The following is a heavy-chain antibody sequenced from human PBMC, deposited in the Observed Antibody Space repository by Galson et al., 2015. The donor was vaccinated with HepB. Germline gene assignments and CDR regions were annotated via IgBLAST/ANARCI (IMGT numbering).Heavy chain of an antibody. CDR2: ISGSGGGT. Sequence: SLRLSCAASGFTFSSYAMSWVRPAPGKGLGWVSAISGSGGGTYYADSAKGRFTISRDNSKNTLYLQMNSLRAEDTAVYYCAKDPASYSSGWRNWYFDLWGRGTLVTVSS. D-gene: IGHD6-19*01. V-gene: IGHV3-23*01. J-gene: IGHJ2*01. CDR3: AKDPASYSSGWRNWYFDL. CDR1: GFTFSSYA.